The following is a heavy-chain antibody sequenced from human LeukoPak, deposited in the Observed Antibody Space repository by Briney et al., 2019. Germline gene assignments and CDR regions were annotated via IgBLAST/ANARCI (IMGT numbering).Heavy chain of an antibody. CDR2: IYYSGST. CDR3: ARGPGYDFWSGLDY. Sequence: KASETLSLTCTVSGGSISSYYWSWIRQPPGKGLEWIGYIYYSGSTNYNPSLKSRVTISVDTSKNQFSLKLSSVTAADTAVYYCARGPGYDFWSGLDYWGQGTLVTVSS. J-gene: IGHJ4*02. D-gene: IGHD3-3*01. CDR1: GGSISSYY. V-gene: IGHV4-59*01.